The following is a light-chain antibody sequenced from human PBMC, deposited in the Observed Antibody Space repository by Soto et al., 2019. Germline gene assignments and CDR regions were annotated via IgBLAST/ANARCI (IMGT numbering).Light chain of an antibody. CDR2: DVS. Sequence: QSVLTQPPSVSGSPGQSVAISCTGTSSDVGSNNRVSWYQQPPGTAPKPMIYDVSNRPSGIPDRFSGSKSANTASLTISGLQAEDEADYYCSSYTTSNTDVFGTGT. CDR1: SSDVGSNNR. J-gene: IGLJ1*01. CDR3: SSYTTSNTDV. V-gene: IGLV2-18*02.